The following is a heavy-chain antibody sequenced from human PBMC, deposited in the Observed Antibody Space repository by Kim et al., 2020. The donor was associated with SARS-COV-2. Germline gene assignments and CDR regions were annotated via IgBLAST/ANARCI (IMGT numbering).Heavy chain of an antibody. Sequence: GGSLRLSCAASGFTFSSYGMHWVRQAPGKGLEWVAVISYDGSNKYYADSVKGRFTISRDNSKNTLYLQMNSLRAEDTAVYYCAKTNIVVVPAAETLDYWGQGTLVTVSS. D-gene: IGHD2-2*01. J-gene: IGHJ4*02. CDR3: AKTNIVVVPAAETLDY. V-gene: IGHV3-30*18. CDR1: GFTFSSYG. CDR2: ISYDGSNK.